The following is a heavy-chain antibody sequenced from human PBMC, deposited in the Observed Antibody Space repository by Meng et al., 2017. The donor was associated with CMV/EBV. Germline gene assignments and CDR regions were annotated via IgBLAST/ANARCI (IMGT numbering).Heavy chain of an antibody. D-gene: IGHD6-6*01. J-gene: IGHJ4*02. CDR3: AKDRGEYSSSSEVDH. V-gene: IGHV3-23*01. CDR1: GFTFSSYA. Sequence: GGSLKISCAASGFTFSSYAMSWVRQAPGKGLEWVSAISGSGGSTYYADSVKGRFTISRDNSKNTLYLQMNSLRAEDTAVYYCAKDRGEYSSSSEVDHWGQGTLVTVSS. CDR2: ISGSGGST.